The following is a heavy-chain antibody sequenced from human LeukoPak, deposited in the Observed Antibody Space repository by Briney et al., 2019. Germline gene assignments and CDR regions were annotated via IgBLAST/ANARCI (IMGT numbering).Heavy chain of an antibody. D-gene: IGHD3-10*01. CDR3: ARVDGSGSYISY. V-gene: IGHV1-69*05. J-gene: IGHJ4*02. CDR1: EGTFSSYA. CDR2: IIPIFGTA. Sequence: ASVKVSCKPSEGTFSSYAISWVRQAPGQGLEWMGGIIPIFGTANYAQKFQGRVTITTDESTSTAYMELSSLRSEDTAVYCCARVDGSGSYISYWGQGTLVTVSS.